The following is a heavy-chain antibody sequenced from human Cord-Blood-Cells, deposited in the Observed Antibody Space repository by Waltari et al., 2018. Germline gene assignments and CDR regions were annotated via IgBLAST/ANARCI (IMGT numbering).Heavy chain of an antibody. Sequence: QVQLVQSGAEVKKPGSSVKVSCKASGGTFSSYAISWVRQAPGQGLEWMGGIIPIFGTENYAQKCQGRVTITADESTSTAYMELSSLRSEDTAVYYCAREGLSIAAAGRLYWFDPWGQGTLVTVSS. CDR3: AREGLSIAAAGRLYWFDP. CDR1: GGTFSSYA. CDR2: IIPIFGTE. J-gene: IGHJ5*02. V-gene: IGHV1-69*01. D-gene: IGHD6-13*01.